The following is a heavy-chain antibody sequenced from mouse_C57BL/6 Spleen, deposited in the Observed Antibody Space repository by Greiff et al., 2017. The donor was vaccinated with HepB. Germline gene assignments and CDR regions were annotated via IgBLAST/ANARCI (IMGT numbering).Heavy chain of an antibody. CDR1: GFTFSSYG. CDR3: ARPSNGAWFAY. V-gene: IGHV5-6*01. D-gene: IGHD2-5*01. J-gene: IGHJ3*01. Sequence: EVHLVESGGDLVKPGGSLKLSCAASGFTFSSYGMSWVRQTPDKRLEWVATISSGGSYTYYPDSVKGRFTISRDNAKNTLYLQMSSLKSEDTAMYYCARPSNGAWFAYWGQGTLVTVSA. CDR2: ISSGGSYT.